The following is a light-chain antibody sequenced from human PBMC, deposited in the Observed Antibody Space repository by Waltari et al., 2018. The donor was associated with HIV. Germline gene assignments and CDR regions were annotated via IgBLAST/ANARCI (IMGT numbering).Light chain of an antibody. CDR1: NIGSKP. CDR3: QIWDSASDHVI. CDR2: LGS. Sequence: SYVLTQPPSVSLAPGVTAKITCAGDNIGSKPVHWYQQRPGQAPMLVIFLGSDRPSGIPERFSGSKSGNTATLTITRVEAGDEADYHCQIWDSASDHVIFGGGTRVTVL. V-gene: IGLV3-21*04. J-gene: IGLJ2*01.